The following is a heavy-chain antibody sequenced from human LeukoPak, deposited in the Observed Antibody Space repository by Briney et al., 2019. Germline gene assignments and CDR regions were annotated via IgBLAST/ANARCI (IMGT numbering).Heavy chain of an antibody. V-gene: IGHV4-61*09. J-gene: IGHJ4*02. CDR2: IYTTGST. Sequence: TPTETLSLTCTVSGGSISSGSYFWTWIRQPAGKGLEWIGHIYTTGSTTYNPSLKSRVTISVDTSMNQFSLRLSSVTAADTAVYYCARGIAAADTRPFDYWGQGTLVTVSS. CDR3: ARGIAAADTRPFDY. CDR1: GGSISSGSYF. D-gene: IGHD6-13*01.